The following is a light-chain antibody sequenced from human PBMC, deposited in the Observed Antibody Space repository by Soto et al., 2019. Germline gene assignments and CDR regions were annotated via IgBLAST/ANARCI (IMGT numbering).Light chain of an antibody. CDR3: QQYNKWPLT. CDR1: QSVSID. J-gene: IGKJ1*01. CDR2: GAS. Sequence: EIVMTQSPDTLSVSPGERATLSCRASQSVSIDLAWSQQTPGQAPRLLIYGASTRATGVPPTFSGSASGTEFTLTISSLQSEDFTVYYCQQYNKWPLTFGQGAKA. V-gene: IGKV3-15*01.